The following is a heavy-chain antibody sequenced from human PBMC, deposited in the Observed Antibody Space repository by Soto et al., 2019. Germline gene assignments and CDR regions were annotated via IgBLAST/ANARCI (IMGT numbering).Heavy chain of an antibody. CDR2: IWYDGSNK. J-gene: IGHJ5*02. CDR1: GFTFSSYG. CDR3: ARDNKKGKATLNFDP. V-gene: IGHV3-33*01. D-gene: IGHD5-12*01. Sequence: GGSLRLSCAASGFTFSSYGMHWVRQAPGKGLEWVAVIWYDGSNKYYADSVKGRFTISRDNSKNTLYLQMNSLRAEDTAVYYCARDNKKGKATLNFDPWGQGTLVTVSS.